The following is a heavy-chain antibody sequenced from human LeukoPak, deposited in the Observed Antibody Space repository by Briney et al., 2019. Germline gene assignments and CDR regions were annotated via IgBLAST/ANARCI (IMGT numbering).Heavy chain of an antibody. Sequence: PSETLSLTCTVSGASISSYYWSWIRQPPGKGLEWIGYIYYSGSPTYNPSLKSRVTISVDTSKNQFSLKLSSVTAADTAVYYCARVGSNYDFWSGGWFDPWGQGTLVTVSS. J-gene: IGHJ5*02. V-gene: IGHV4-59*01. CDR1: GASISSYY. CDR2: IYYSGSP. D-gene: IGHD3-3*01. CDR3: ARVGSNYDFWSGGWFDP.